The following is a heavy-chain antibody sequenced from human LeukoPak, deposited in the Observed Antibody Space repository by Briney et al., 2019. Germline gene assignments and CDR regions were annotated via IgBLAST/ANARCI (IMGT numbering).Heavy chain of an antibody. J-gene: IGHJ4*02. V-gene: IGHV3-21*01. CDR2: ISSSSSYI. CDR1: GFTFSSYS. CDR3: ARAAREMATIRY. D-gene: IGHD5-24*01. Sequence: GGSLRLSCAASGFTFSSYSMNWVRQAPGKGLEWVSSISSSSSYIYYADSAKGRFTISRDNAKNSLYLQMNSLRAEDTAVYYCARAAREMATIRYWGQGTLVTVSS.